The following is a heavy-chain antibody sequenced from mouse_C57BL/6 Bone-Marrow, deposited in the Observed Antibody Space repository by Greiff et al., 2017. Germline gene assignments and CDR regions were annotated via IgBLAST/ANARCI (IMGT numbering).Heavy chain of an antibody. V-gene: IGHV1-76*01. CDR1: GYTFTDYY. J-gene: IGHJ2*01. Sequence: VKLMESGAELVRPGASVKLSCKASGYTFTDYYINWVKQRPGQGLEWIARIYPGSGNTYYNEKFKGKATLTAEKSSSTAYMQLSSLTSEDSAVYFCARYSVPYFDYWGQGTTLTVSS. D-gene: IGHD5-1*01. CDR2: IYPGSGNT. CDR3: ARYSVPYFDY.